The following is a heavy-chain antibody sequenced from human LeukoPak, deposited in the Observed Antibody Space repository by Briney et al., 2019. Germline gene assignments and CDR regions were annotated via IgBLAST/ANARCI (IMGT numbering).Heavy chain of an antibody. Sequence: GEPLKISCKASGYIFTTYWIGWVRQVPGKGLEWMGIIFPADSDTRYSPSFQGQVTVSADKSITTAYLQWSSLKASDTAFYYCARWVTADRGKRDAFDIWGQGTMVTVSS. CDR2: IFPADSDT. V-gene: IGHV5-51*01. CDR3: ARWVTADRGKRDAFDI. D-gene: IGHD2-21*02. CDR1: GYIFTTYW. J-gene: IGHJ3*02.